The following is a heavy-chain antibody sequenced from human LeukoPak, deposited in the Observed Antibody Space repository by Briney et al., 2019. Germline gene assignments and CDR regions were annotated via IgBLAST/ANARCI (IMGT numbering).Heavy chain of an antibody. CDR1: GGSFSGYY. J-gene: IGHJ4*02. D-gene: IGHD1-26*01. CDR2: INHSGST. CDR3: ARARTIYSGSYYSRAGPFDY. Sequence: SETLSLTCAVYGGSFSGYYWSWIRQPPGKGLEWIGEINHSGSTNYNPSLRSRVTISVDTSKNQFSLKLSSVTAADTAVYYCARARTIYSGSYYSRAGPFDYWGQGTLVTVSS. V-gene: IGHV4-34*01.